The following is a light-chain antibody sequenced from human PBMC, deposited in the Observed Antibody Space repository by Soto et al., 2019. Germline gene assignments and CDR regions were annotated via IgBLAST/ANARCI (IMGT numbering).Light chain of an antibody. V-gene: IGKV1-5*03. Sequence: DIQMTQSPSTLSASVGDRVTITCRASQSINNWLAWYQQKPGKAPKLCIFKASTLESGVSSRFSGSGSGTEFTLSISSLQPDDVATYFCQQYESLPRTFGQGTKVEIK. CDR3: QQYESLPRT. CDR2: KAS. J-gene: IGKJ1*01. CDR1: QSINNW.